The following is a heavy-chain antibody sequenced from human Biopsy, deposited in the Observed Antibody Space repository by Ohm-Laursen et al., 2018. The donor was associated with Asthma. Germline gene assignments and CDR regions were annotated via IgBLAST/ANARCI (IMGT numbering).Heavy chain of an antibody. D-gene: IGHD1-7*01. CDR1: GYTFTSYY. V-gene: IGHV1-46*01. J-gene: IGHJ4*02. CDR3: ARRGITGTTLDY. Sequence: GASVKVSCNASGYTFTSYYMHRVRQAPGQGLEWMGIINPSGGSTSYAQKFQGRVTMTRDTSTSTVYMELSSLRSEDTAVYYCARRGITGTTLDYWGQGTLVTVSS. CDR2: INPSGGST.